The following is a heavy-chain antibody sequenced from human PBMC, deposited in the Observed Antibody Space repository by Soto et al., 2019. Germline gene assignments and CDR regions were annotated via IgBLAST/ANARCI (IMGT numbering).Heavy chain of an antibody. J-gene: IGHJ6*02. Sequence: ASVKVSCKASGYTFTGYYMHWARQAPGQGLEWMGWINPNSGGTNYAQKFQGRVTMTRDTSISTAYMELSRLRSDDTAVYYCANSYGLGYYYYYGMDVWGQGTTVTVSS. D-gene: IGHD5-18*01. CDR1: GYTFTGYY. V-gene: IGHV1-2*02. CDR2: INPNSGGT. CDR3: ANSYGLGYYYYYGMDV.